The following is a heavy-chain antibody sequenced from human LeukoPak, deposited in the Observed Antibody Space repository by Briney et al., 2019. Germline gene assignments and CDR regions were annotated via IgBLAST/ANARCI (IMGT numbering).Heavy chain of an antibody. Sequence: GASVKVSCKASGYTFTGYYMHWVRQAPGQGLEWMGWINPNSGGTNYAQKFQGRVTMTRDTSISTAYMELSRLRSDDTAVYYCARGPPGGDGYNYFDYWGQGTLVTVSS. J-gene: IGHJ4*02. CDR1: GYTFTGYY. V-gene: IGHV1-2*02. CDR2: INPNSGGT. CDR3: ARGPPGGDGYNYFDY. D-gene: IGHD5-24*01.